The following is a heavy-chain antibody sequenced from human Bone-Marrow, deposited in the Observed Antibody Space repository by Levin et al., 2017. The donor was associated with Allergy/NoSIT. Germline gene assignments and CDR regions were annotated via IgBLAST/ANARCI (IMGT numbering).Heavy chain of an antibody. CDR3: ARDPDYSDSAFAI. Sequence: GGSLRLSCKASGYTFTDYYMNWVRQAPGQGLEWMGWINPNSGGTNYAQKFQGRVTMTRDTSISTAYMELSGLRSDDTAVYYCARDPDYSDSAFAIWGQATLVTVSS. J-gene: IGHJ3*02. V-gene: IGHV1-2*02. CDR2: INPNSGGT. D-gene: IGHD3-22*01. CDR1: GYTFTDYY.